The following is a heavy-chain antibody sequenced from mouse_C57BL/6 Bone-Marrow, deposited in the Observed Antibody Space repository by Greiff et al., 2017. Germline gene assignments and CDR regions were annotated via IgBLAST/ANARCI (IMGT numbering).Heavy chain of an antibody. CDR1: GYAFSSSW. J-gene: IGHJ3*01. CDR2: IYPGDGDT. Sequence: QVQLQQSGPELVKPGASVKISCKASGYAFSSSWMNWVKQRPGKGLEWIGRIYPGDGDTNYNGKFKGKATLTADKSSSTAYMQLSSLTSEDSAVYFCARRVYSNGCAYWGQGTLVTVSA. V-gene: IGHV1-82*01. CDR3: ARRVYSNGCAY. D-gene: IGHD2-5*01.